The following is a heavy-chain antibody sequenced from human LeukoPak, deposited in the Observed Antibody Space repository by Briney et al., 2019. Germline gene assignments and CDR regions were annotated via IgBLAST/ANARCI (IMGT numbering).Heavy chain of an antibody. Sequence: SETLSLTCSVSGDSISSYFWAWIRQPPGKGLEWIGEIYHSGSTNYNPSLKSRVTISVDKSKNQFSLKLSSVTAADPAVYYCARVGGIVGAAYYYYGMDVWGQGTTVTVSS. CDR1: GDSISSYF. J-gene: IGHJ6*02. V-gene: IGHV4-59*12. CDR3: ARVGGIVGAAYYYYGMDV. CDR2: IYHSGST. D-gene: IGHD1-26*01.